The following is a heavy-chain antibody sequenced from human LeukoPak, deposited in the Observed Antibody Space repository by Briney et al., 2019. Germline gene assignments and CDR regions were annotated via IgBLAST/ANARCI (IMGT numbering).Heavy chain of an antibody. CDR3: TREGLDY. CDR1: GYTFTNYD. V-gene: IGHV1-8*01. Sequence: GASVKVSCKASGYTFTNYDINWVRQATAQGLEWMGYKNPNSGSSAYAQKFQGRVTITTDASISTAYMEVSGLRSEDTALYYCTREGLDYWGQGTLVTVSS. CDR2: KNPNSGSS. J-gene: IGHJ4*02.